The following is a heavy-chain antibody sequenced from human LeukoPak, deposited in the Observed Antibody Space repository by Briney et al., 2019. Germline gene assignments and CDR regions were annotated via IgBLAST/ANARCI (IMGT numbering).Heavy chain of an antibody. D-gene: IGHD1-1*01. V-gene: IGHV1-2*02. CDR1: GYTFTDYY. J-gene: IGHJ5*02. Sequence: GASEKVSCKASGYTFTDYYMHWVRQTPGQGLEWMGWINPNSGDTNYAQKFQGRVTMTRDTSISTAYMELSRLRSDDTAVYYCARAEVRYWNQGGKNWFDPWGQGTLVTVSS. CDR2: INPNSGDT. CDR3: ARAEVRYWNQGGKNWFDP.